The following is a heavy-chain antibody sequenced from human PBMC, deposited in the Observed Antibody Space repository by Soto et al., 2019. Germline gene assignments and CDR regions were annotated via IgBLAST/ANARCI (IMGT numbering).Heavy chain of an antibody. D-gene: IGHD3-22*01. CDR1: GGSLSSYY. CDR3: ARGTYYYDSSGYSFYYYYGMDV. J-gene: IGHJ6*02. CDR2: IYYSGST. V-gene: IGHV4-59*01. Sequence: PSETLSLTCTVSGGSLSSYYWSWIRQPPGKGLEWIGYIYYSGSTNYNPSLKSRVTISVDTSKNQFSLKLSSVTAADTAVYYCARGTYYYDSSGYSFYYYYGMDVWGQGTTVTVSS.